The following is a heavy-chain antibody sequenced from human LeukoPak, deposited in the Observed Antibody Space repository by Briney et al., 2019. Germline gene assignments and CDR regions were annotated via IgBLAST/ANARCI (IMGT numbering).Heavy chain of an antibody. CDR2: FDPEDGET. CDR3: ATARITFGGVIVMPFDY. D-gene: IGHD3-16*02. Sequence: EASVKVSCKVSGYTLTELSMHWVRQAPGKGLEGMGGFDPEDGETIYAQKFQGRVTMTEDTSTDTAYMELSSLRSEDTAVYYCATARITFGGVIVMPFDYWGQGTLVTVSS. CDR1: GYTLTELS. J-gene: IGHJ4*02. V-gene: IGHV1-24*01.